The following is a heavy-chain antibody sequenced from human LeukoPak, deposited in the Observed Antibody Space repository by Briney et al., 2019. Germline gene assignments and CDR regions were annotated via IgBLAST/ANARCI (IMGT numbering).Heavy chain of an antibody. CDR3: AKDLTGIAVAGPDARYYYYYGMDV. Sequence: GGSLRLSCAASGFTFSSYAMHWVRQAPGKGLEWVAVISYDGSNKYYADSVKGRFTISRDNSKNTLYLQMNSLRAEDTAVYYCAKDLTGIAVAGPDARYYYYYGMDVWGQGTTVTVSS. CDR2: ISYDGSNK. D-gene: IGHD6-19*01. J-gene: IGHJ6*02. V-gene: IGHV3-30*04. CDR1: GFTFSSYA.